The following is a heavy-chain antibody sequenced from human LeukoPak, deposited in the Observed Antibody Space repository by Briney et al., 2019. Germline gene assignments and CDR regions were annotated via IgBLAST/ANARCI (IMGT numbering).Heavy chain of an antibody. V-gene: IGHV1-69*13. CDR2: IIPIFGTA. J-gene: IGHJ3*02. Sequence: SVKVSCKASGGTFSSYAISWVRQAPGQGLEWMGGIIPIFGTANYAQKFQGRVTITADESTSTAYMELSSLRSVDTAVYYCARAGYCSGGSCSTDAFDIWGQGTMVTVSS. D-gene: IGHD2-15*01. CDR3: ARAGYCSGGSCSTDAFDI. CDR1: GGTFSSYA.